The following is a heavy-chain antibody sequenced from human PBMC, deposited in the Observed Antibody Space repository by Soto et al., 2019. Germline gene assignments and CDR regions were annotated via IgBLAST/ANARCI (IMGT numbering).Heavy chain of an antibody. D-gene: IGHD2-21*01. J-gene: IGHJ5*02. CDR1: GFTFSIYA. CDR2: ISYDGSNK. CDR3: AREYSDGWFDP. Sequence: QVQLVECGGGVVQPGRSLRLSCAASGFTFSIYAMHWVRQAPGKGLEWVAVISYDGSNKYYADSVKGRFTISRDNSKNTVYLQMNSLRAEDSAVYYCAREYSDGWFDPWGQGTLVTVSS. V-gene: IGHV3-30-3*01.